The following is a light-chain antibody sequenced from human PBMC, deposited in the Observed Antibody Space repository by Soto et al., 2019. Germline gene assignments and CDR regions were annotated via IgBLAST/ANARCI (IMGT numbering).Light chain of an antibody. CDR2: DGS. J-gene: IGKJ1*01. V-gene: IGKV1-5*01. Sequence: DIQMTQAPSTLSASVGDRVTITCRASQSISSWLAWYQQKPGKAPNLLIYDGSSLQSGVPSRFSGSGSGTEFTLTISSLQPDDFATYYCLQDYNYPRTFGQGTLVDIK. CDR3: LQDYNYPRT. CDR1: QSISSW.